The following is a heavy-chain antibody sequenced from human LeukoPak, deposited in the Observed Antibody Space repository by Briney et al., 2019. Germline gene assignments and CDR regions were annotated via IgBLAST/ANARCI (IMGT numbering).Heavy chain of an antibody. CDR1: GVSIRSAGYS. CDR3: ARDGATGVFET. CDR2: IYCSGSP. V-gene: IGHV4-31*11. D-gene: IGHD3-3*01. Sequence: PSETLSLTCAVSGVSIRSAGYSYYWIRQYSGKGLDWIGHIYCSGSPSYNPSLKSRVTISMDTSKNHFSLNLTSVTAADTAVYFCARDGATGVFETWGQGTLVTVSS. J-gene: IGHJ5*02.